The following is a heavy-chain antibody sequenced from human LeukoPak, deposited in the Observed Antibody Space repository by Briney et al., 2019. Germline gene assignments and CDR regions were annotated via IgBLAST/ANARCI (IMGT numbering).Heavy chain of an antibody. CDR2: IYYSGST. CDR1: GGSISSGGYY. D-gene: IGHD1-1*01. J-gene: IGHJ3*02. V-gene: IGHV4-31*03. Sequence: SETLCLTCTVSGGSISSGGYYWSWIRQHPGKGLEWIGYIYYSGSTYYNPSLKSRVTISVDTSKNQFSLKLSSVTAADTAVYYCARDGNGVAFDIWGQGTVVTVSS. CDR3: ARDGNGVAFDI.